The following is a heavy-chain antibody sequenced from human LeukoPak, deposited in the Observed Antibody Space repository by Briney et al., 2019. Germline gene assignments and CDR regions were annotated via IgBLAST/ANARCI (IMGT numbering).Heavy chain of an antibody. CDR2: IYYSGST. J-gene: IGHJ3*02. V-gene: IGHV4-39*01. CDR3: ARQSYYSGYARSFDI. D-gene: IGHD5-12*01. Sequence: SETLSLTCTVSGGSISSSSYYWGWIRQPPGKGLEWIGSIYYSGSTYYNPSLKSRVTISVDTSKNQFSLKLSSVTAADTAVYYCARQSYYSGYARSFDIWGQGTMVTVS. CDR1: GGSISSSSYY.